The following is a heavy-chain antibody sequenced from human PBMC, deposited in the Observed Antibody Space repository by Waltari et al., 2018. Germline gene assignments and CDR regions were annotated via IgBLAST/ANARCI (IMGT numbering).Heavy chain of an antibody. CDR3: ARVVGYSGYDVDY. J-gene: IGHJ4*02. CDR1: GGSFSGYY. V-gene: IGHV4-34*01. CDR2: INHSGRT. Sequence: QVQLQQWGAGLLKHSETLSLTCAVYGGSFSGYYWSWIRQPPGKGLEWIGEINHSGRTNYNPSLKSRVTISVDTSKNQFSLKLSSVTAADTAVYYCARVVGYSGYDVDYWGQGTLVTVSS. D-gene: IGHD5-12*01.